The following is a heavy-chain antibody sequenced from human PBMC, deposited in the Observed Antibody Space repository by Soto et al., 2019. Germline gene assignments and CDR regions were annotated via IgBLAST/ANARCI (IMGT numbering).Heavy chain of an antibody. V-gene: IGHV1-2*02. CDR2: INPNSGGT. CDR1: GYTLNPFY. CDR3: AREFLPGSPGAPPDP. Sequence: ASVKVSCKASGYTLNPFYMHWVRQAPGQGLEWMGWINPNSGGTNYAQKFQGRVTMTRDTSISTGYMELSRLRSDDPAVYSCAREFLPGSPGAPPDPWGQGTLATVP. J-gene: IGHJ5*02.